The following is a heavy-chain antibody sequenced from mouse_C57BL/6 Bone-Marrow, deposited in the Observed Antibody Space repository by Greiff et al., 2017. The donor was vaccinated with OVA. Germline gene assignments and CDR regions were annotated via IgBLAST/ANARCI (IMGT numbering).Heavy chain of an antibody. Sequence: VQLQQSGPELVKPGASVKIPCKAYGYTFTDYNMDWVKQSHGKSLEWIGDINPNNGGTIYNQKFKGKATLTVDKSSSTAYMELRSLTSEDTAVYYCARSPWYFDVWGTGTTVTVSS. V-gene: IGHV1-18*01. CDR2: INPNNGGT. CDR1: GYTFTDYN. CDR3: ARSPWYFDV. J-gene: IGHJ1*03.